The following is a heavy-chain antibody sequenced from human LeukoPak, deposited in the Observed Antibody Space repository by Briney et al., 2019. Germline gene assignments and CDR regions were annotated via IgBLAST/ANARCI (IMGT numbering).Heavy chain of an antibody. J-gene: IGHJ6*02. CDR1: GFTFSSYG. CDR3: ARYFDWLLPNHYYYGMDV. D-gene: IGHD3-9*01. V-gene: IGHV3-30*02. Sequence: GGSLRLSCAASGFTFSSYGMRWVRQAPGKGLEWVAFIRYDGSNKYYADSVKGRFTISRDNSKNTLYLQMNSLRAEDTAVYYCARYFDWLLPNHYYYGMDVWGQGTTVTVSS. CDR2: IRYDGSNK.